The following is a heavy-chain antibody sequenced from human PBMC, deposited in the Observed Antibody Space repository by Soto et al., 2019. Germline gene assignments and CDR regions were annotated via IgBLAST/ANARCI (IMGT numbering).Heavy chain of an antibody. V-gene: IGHV3-64*01. CDR3: ARGYGYYFDC. CDR2: ISSNGGST. J-gene: IGHJ4*02. Sequence: EVQLVESGGGLVQPGGSLRLSCAASGFTFSSYAMHWVRQAPGKGLEYVSVISSNGGSTDYANSVKGRFTISRDNSKNTLYLQMGSLRAEDMAVYYCARGYGYYFDCWGQGTLVTVSS. CDR1: GFTFSSYA. D-gene: IGHD5-18*01.